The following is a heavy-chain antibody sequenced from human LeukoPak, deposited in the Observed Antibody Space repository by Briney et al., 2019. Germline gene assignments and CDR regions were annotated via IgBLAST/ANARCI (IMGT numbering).Heavy chain of an antibody. CDR1: GFAFDEHG. Sequence: PGGSLRLSCTASGFAFDEHGMSWGRQVPGKGLEWVSGINWSGGSTGYADPLRGRFTLSRDNAKNSLYLQMDSLRAEDTALYYCARAPITSPFYFDYWGQGTLVTVSS. V-gene: IGHV3-20*04. D-gene: IGHD2-2*01. CDR3: ARAPITSPFYFDY. J-gene: IGHJ4*02. CDR2: INWSGGST.